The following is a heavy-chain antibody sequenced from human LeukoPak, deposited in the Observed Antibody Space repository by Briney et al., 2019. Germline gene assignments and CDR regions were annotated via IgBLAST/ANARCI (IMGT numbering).Heavy chain of an antibody. J-gene: IGHJ4*02. CDR2: ISLDGKIS. D-gene: IGHD2-21*01. CDR3: ANLNLIPGEDYFDY. CDR1: GFTFNRYG. Sequence: GGSLRLSCAASGFTFNRYGMHWVRQAPGKGLEWVAVISLDGKISYYADSVKGRFIISRDNSKNTLDLQMNSLRPEDTAGYYCANLNLIPGEDYFDYWGQGTLVSVSS. V-gene: IGHV3-30*18.